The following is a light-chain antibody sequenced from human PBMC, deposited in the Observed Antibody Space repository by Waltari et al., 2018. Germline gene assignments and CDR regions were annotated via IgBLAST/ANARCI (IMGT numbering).Light chain of an antibody. CDR1: QSVSSN. Sequence: EIVMTQSPATLSVSPGERATLSCRASQSVSSNLAWYQQKPGQAPGLLIHGASTRATGIPARFSGSGSGTEFTLTISSLQPEDFAVYYCQQYNNWPPWTFGQGTKVEIK. V-gene: IGKV3-15*01. J-gene: IGKJ1*01. CDR2: GAS. CDR3: QQYNNWPPWT.